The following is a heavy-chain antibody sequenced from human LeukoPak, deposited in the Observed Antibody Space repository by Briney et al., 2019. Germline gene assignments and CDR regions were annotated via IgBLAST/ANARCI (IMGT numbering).Heavy chain of an antibody. CDR3: AKVSIAAADDY. CDR2: IWYDGSNE. CDR1: GFTFRSHG. D-gene: IGHD6-13*01. J-gene: IGHJ4*02. V-gene: IGHV3-30*02. Sequence: GGSLRLSCAASGFTFRSHGMQWVRQAPGKGLEWVAGIWYDGSNEDYADSVKGRFTISRDNSKNTLYLQMNSLRAEDTAVYYCAKVSIAAADDYWGQGTLVTVSS.